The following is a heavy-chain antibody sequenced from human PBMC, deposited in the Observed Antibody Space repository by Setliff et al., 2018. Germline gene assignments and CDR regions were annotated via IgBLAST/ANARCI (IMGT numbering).Heavy chain of an antibody. CDR2: IYPGESDT. J-gene: IGHJ6*02. D-gene: IGHD6-13*01. V-gene: IGHV5-51*01. CDR3: ARVGQQLVYYYYGMDV. CDR1: GYSFTRYW. Sequence: GESLKISCKGPGYSFTRYWIAWVRQMPGKGLEWMGIIYPGESDTRYSPSFQGQVTISADKSISTAYLQWSSLKAPDTAMYYCARVGQQLVYYYYGMDVWGQGTTVTVSS.